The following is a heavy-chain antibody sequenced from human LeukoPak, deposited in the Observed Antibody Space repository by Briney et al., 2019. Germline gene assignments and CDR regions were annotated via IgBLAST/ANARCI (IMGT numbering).Heavy chain of an antibody. D-gene: IGHD3-10*01. CDR3: ARGRGEGRGISMVRGVRAPSYNWFDP. Sequence: SGTLSLTCTVSGGSISSSTYFWGWIRQPPGKGLEWIGSIYYYSGSTYYNPSLKSRVTISVDTSKNQFSLRLSSVTAADTAVYYCARGRGEGRGISMVRGVRAPSYNWFDPWAREPWSPSPQ. CDR1: GGSISSSTYF. J-gene: IGHJ5*02. CDR2: IYYYSGST. V-gene: IGHV4-39*07.